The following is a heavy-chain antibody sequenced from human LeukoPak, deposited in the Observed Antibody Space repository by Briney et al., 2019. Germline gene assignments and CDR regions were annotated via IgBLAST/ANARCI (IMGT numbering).Heavy chain of an antibody. Sequence: GASVKVSCKASGGTFSIYAISWVRQAPGQGLEWMGGIIPIFGTANYAQKFQGRVTITADESTSTAYMELRSLRSDDTAVYYCARWRRSGDYFDYWGQGTLVTVSS. J-gene: IGHJ4*02. V-gene: IGHV1-69*01. D-gene: IGHD1-26*01. CDR2: IIPIFGTA. CDR1: GGTFSIYA. CDR3: ARWRRSGDYFDY.